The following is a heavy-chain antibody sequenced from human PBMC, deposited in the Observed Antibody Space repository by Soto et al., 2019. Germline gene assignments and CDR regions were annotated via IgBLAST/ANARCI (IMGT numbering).Heavy chain of an antibody. CDR1: GFTFDDYA. V-gene: IGHV3-9*01. CDR2: ISWNSGNI. J-gene: IGHJ4*02. D-gene: IGHD6-6*01. Sequence: EVQLVESGGGLVQPGRSLRLSCVVSGFTFDDYAMHWVRQAPGKGLEWVSGISWNSGNIGYADSVKGRFTISRDNAKNSLYLQMNSLRAEDTALYYCAKGGPEYYFDYWGQGTLVTVSS. CDR3: AKGGPEYYFDY.